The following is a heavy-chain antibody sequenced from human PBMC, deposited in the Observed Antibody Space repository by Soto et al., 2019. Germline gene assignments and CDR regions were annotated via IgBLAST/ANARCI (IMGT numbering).Heavy chain of an antibody. CDR2: IYWDDDK. CDR1: GFSLTTSGVG. D-gene: IGHD3-9*01. V-gene: IGHV2-5*02. CDR3: AHRRALDSDWPSGRFDY. Sequence: QITLKESGPALVKPTQTLTLTCTFSGFSLTTSGVGVGWIRQPPGKALEWLALIYWDDDKRYCPSLRSRLTITEDPSRNQVVLTVTSQDPVVAAGCLCAHRRALDSDWPSGRFDYWGPGPLVAVSS. J-gene: IGHJ4*02.